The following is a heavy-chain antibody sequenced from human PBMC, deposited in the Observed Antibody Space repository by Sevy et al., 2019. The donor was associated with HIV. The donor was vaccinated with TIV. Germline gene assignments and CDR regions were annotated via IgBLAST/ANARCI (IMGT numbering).Heavy chain of an antibody. V-gene: IGHV3-23*01. CDR1: ALTFSSYV. Sequence: GGSLRLSCTASALTFSSYVMSWVRQAPGKGLERVSTISASGGSTYYADSVKGRFTISRDNSNKKVYLQMNSLRAEDTAVYYCVRGRAMIIYDWGQGTLVTVSS. D-gene: IGHD5-12*01. J-gene: IGHJ4*02. CDR3: VRGRAMIIYD. CDR2: ISASGGST.